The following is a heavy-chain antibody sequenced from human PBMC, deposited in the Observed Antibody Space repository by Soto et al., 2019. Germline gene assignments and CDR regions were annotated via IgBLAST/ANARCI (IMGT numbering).Heavy chain of an antibody. D-gene: IGHD3-3*01. Sequence: GASVKVSCKASGYTFTGYYMHWVRQAPGQGLEWMGWISPNSGGTNYAQKFQGWVTMTRDTSISTAYMELSRLRSDDTAVYYCARNNFWSGPDYGMDVWGQGTTVTVSS. CDR1: GYTFTGYY. CDR3: ARNNFWSGPDYGMDV. V-gene: IGHV1-2*04. J-gene: IGHJ6*02. CDR2: ISPNSGGT.